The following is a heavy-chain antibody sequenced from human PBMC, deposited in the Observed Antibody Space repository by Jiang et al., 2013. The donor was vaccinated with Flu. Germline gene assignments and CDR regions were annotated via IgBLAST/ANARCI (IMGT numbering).Heavy chain of an antibody. CDR2: ISSSSSYT. CDR3: ARAQPGYSSGWYPQYYFDY. V-gene: IGHV3-11*05. CDR1: GFTFTDYY. Sequence: KPGGSLRLSCAASGFTFTDYYMSWIRQAPGKGLEWVSYISSSSSYTNYADSVKGRFTISRDNAKNSLYLQMNSLRAEDTAVYYCARAQPGYSSGWYPQYYFDYWGQGTLVTVSS. D-gene: IGHD6-19*01. J-gene: IGHJ4*02.